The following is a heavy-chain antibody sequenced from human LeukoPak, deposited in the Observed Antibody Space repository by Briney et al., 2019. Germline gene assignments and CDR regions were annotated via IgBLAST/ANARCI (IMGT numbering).Heavy chain of an antibody. CDR3: VRAGYSSGWYRFDY. CDR2: IIPILGIA. V-gene: IGHV1-69*04. D-gene: IGHD6-19*01. J-gene: IGHJ4*02. CDR1: GGTFSSYA. Sequence: ASVKVSCKASGGTFSSYAISWVRQAPGQGLEWMGRIIPILGIANYAQKFQGRVTITADKSTSTAYMELSSLRSEDTAVYYCVRAGYSSGWYRFDYWGQGILVTVSS.